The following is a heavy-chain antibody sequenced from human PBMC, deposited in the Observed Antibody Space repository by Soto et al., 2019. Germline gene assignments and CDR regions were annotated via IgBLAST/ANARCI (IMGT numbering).Heavy chain of an antibody. CDR2: IIVASGRT. CDR1: GFTFTNSA. D-gene: IGHD2-21*02. J-gene: IGHJ3*01. CDR3: VAELYSGGGCCSFDF. V-gene: IGHV1-58*01. Sequence: SVKVSCKTSGFTFTNSAVQWVRQARGQRLEWIGWIIVASGRTNYAREVQERVTISRDTSTSTAYMELSGLRSEDTAVYYCVAELYSGGGCCSFDFWGQGTMVTVS.